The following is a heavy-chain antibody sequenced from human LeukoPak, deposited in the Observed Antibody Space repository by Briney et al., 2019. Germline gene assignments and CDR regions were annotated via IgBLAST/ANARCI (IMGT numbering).Heavy chain of an antibody. V-gene: IGHV3-23*01. CDR3: AKGHRSSSSFFDF. Sequence: GESLRLSCAAFSGFAMSWVRQAPGKGLEWVSAINGRGDDTYYPDSVKGRFTISRDNSNNTLYLQMNSLRAEDTAVYYCAKGHRSSSSFFDFWGQGILVTVSS. D-gene: IGHD6-19*01. J-gene: IGHJ4*02. CDR2: INGRGDDT. CDR1: SGFA.